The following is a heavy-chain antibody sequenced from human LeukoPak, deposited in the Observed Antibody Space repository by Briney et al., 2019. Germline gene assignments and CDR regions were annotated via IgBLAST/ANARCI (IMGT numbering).Heavy chain of an antibody. D-gene: IGHD2-21*01. CDR3: AKDSVAYCGGDCYSLFDY. CDR2: IRYDGSSK. CDR1: GFTFSSYW. V-gene: IGHV3-30*02. Sequence: GSLRLSCAASGFTFSSYWMSWVRQAPGKGLEWVAFIRYDGSSKHYADSVKGRFTISRDNSKNTLYLQMNSLRAEDTAVYYCAKDSVAYCGGDCYSLFDYWGQGTLVTVSS. J-gene: IGHJ4*02.